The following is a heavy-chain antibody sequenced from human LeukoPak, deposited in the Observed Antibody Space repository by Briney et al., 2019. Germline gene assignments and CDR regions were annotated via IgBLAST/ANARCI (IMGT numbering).Heavy chain of an antibody. CDR3: ARAKPTAEYYYYYYYMDV. CDR1: GGTFSSYA. CDR2: IIPIFGTA. D-gene: IGHD6-13*01. J-gene: IGHJ6*03. V-gene: IGHV1-69*13. Sequence: GASVKVSCKASGGTFSSYAISWVRQAPGQGLEWMGGIIPIFGTANYAQKFQGRATITADESTSTAYMELSSLRSEDTAVYYCARAKPTAEYYYYYYYMDVWGKGTTVTISS.